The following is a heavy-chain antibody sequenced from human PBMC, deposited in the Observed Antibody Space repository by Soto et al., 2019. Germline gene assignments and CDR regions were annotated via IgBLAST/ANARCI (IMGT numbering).Heavy chain of an antibody. CDR3: ARGRRLGVPAAMFHKYNWFDP. J-gene: IGHJ5*02. Sequence: SETLSLTCAVYGGSFSGYYWSWIRQPPGKGLEWIGEINHSGSTNYNPSLKSRVTISVDTSKNQFSLKLSSVTAADTAVYYCARGRRLGVPAAMFHKYNWFDPWGQGTLVTVSS. CDR2: INHSGST. D-gene: IGHD2-2*01. V-gene: IGHV4-34*01. CDR1: GGSFSGYY.